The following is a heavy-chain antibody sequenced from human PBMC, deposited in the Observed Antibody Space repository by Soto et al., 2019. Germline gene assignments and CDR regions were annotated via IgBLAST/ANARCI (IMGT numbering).Heavy chain of an antibody. CDR2: INHSGST. V-gene: IGHV4-34*01. D-gene: IGHD5-12*01. CDR1: GGSFSGYY. J-gene: IGHJ4*02. CDR3: ARGGGIWGGYEVDY. Sequence: QVQLQQWGAGLLKPSETLSLTCAVYGGSFSGYYWSWIRQPPGKGLEWIGEINHSGSTNYNPSLKRRVTPSVDTSKNQCSLKLSAVTAADTAVYYWARGGGIWGGYEVDYWGQGTLVTVSS.